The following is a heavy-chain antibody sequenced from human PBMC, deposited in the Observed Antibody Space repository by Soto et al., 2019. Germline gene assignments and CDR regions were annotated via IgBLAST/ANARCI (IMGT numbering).Heavy chain of an antibody. D-gene: IGHD3-3*01. CDR1: GFSFGSYA. CDR3: ARWSYLDY. J-gene: IGHJ4*02. V-gene: IGHV3-23*01. CDR2: ISGSDGKT. Sequence: QTGGSLRLSCAASGFSFGSYALSWVRQAPGKGLEWVSTISGSDGKTFYADSVKGRFSISRDTSQNTLYLQMNSLRADDTAIYYCARWSYLDYWGQGTQVTVSS.